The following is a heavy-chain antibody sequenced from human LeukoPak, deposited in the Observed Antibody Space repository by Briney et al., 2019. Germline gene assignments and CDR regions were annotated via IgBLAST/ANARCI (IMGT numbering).Heavy chain of an antibody. CDR2: IYPGDSDT. D-gene: IGHD4/OR15-4a*01. J-gene: IGHJ4*02. V-gene: IGHV5-51*01. Sequence: GESLKISRKGSGHSFTTYWIGWVRQMPGKGLEWMGMIYPGDSDTRYSPSFQGHVTISADTSITTAYLQLSSLKASDTAMYYCARHIGLTTRYFDYWGQGTLVTVSS. CDR3: ARHIGLTTRYFDY. CDR1: GHSFTTYW.